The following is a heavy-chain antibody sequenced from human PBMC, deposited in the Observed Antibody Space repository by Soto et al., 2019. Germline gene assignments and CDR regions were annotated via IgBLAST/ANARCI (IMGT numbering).Heavy chain of an antibody. Sequence: QLQLQESGPGLVKPSETLSLTCTVSGGSISSSSYYWGWIRQPPGKGLEWIGSIYYSGSTYYNPSIKSRVTISVDTSKNQFALTLSSVTAADTAVYYCAGRGDCYNWDRRDYWGQGTLVTVSS. CDR1: GGSISSSSYY. CDR3: AGRGDCYNWDRRDY. V-gene: IGHV4-39*01. J-gene: IGHJ4*02. CDR2: IYYSGST. D-gene: IGHD2-21*01.